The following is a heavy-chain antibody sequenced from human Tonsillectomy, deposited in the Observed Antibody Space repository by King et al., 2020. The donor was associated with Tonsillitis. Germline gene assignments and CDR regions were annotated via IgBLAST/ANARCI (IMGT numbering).Heavy chain of an antibody. CDR1: SHSISSGFY. D-gene: IGHD5-18*01. J-gene: IGHJ4*02. Sequence: QLQESGPGLVKPSETLSLTCAVSSHSISSGFYWGWIRQPPGKGLQWIGSIYHSGRTYYNPSLKSRVTISVDPSKNQFSLKLSSVSAADTAVYYCARMSEYNYGYTFDYWGQGTLVTVSS. V-gene: IGHV4-38-2*01. CDR2: IYHSGRT. CDR3: ARMSEYNYGYTFDY.